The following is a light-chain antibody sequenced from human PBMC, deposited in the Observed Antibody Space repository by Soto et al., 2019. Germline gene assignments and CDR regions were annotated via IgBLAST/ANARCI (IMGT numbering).Light chain of an antibody. Sequence: DIEMTQSPSTLSASIGDGVTITCRASESISGWLAWYQQQPGKAPKLLIYDASNLESGVPPRFNGSRSETEFTLTIRNLQPDDFATYYCQQYNSFPWTFGLGTKVDIK. CDR1: ESISGW. CDR2: DAS. V-gene: IGKV1-5*01. J-gene: IGKJ1*01. CDR3: QQYNSFPWT.